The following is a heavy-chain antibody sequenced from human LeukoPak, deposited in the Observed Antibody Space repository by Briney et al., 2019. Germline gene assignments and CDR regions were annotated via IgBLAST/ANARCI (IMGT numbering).Heavy chain of an antibody. CDR1: GYTFTSYY. D-gene: IGHD4-17*01. V-gene: IGHV1-46*01. J-gene: IGHJ5*02. CDR2: INPSGGST. CDR3: ASSTVTTIGWFDP. Sequence: GASVKVSCKASGYTFTSYYMHWVRQAPGQGLEWMGIINPSGGSTSYAQKFQGRVTMTRDMSTSTVYMELGSLRSEDTAVYYCASSTVTTIGWFDPWGQGTLVSVSS.